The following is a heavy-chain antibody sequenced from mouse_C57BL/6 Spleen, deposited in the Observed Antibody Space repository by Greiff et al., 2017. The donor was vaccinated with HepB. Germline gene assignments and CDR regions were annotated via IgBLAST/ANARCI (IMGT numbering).Heavy chain of an antibody. V-gene: IGHV1-42*01. D-gene: IGHD2-4*01. J-gene: IGHJ3*01. CDR3: AIYYDYVWFAY. CDR1: GYSFPGYY. CDR2: INPSTGGT. Sequence: VQLQQSGPELVKPGASVKISCKASGYSFPGYYMNWVKQSPEKGLEWIGEINPSTGGTTYNQKFKAKATLTVDKSSSTAYMQLKSLTSDDSAVYYCAIYYDYVWFAYWGQGTLVTVSA.